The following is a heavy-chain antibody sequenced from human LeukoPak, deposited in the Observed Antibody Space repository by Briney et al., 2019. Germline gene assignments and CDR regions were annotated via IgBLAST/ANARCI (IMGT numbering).Heavy chain of an antibody. D-gene: IGHD3-3*01. V-gene: IGHV3-73*01. Sequence: GGSLRLSCAASGFTFSGSAMHWVRQASGKGLEWVGRIRSKANSYATAYAASVKGRFTISRDDSKNTAYLQMNSLKTEDTAVYYCTSSIWSGYNRDNWFDPWGQGTLVTVSS. J-gene: IGHJ5*02. CDR2: IRSKANSYAT. CDR1: GFTFSGSA. CDR3: TSSIWSGYNRDNWFDP.